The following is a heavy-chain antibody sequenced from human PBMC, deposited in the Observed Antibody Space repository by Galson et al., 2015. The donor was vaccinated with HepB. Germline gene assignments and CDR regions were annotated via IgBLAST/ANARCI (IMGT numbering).Heavy chain of an antibody. CDR1: GFSIRSHY. J-gene: IGHJ4*02. D-gene: IGHD6-13*01. Sequence: SLRLSCAASGFSIRSHYMNWVRQAPGKGLEWVSLIHGGNNKYYADSVVGRFTISRDDSSNTLYLQMNSLRTAETAVYYCAQLGTGYWGQGTLVTVSS. CDR3: AQLGTGY. V-gene: IGHV3-53*01. CDR2: IHGGNNK.